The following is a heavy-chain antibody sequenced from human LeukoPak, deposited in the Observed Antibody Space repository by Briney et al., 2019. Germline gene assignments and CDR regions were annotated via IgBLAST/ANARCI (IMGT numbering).Heavy chain of an antibody. CDR3: ATPYCSSISCLDVFNM. CDR1: GVSVNDGRYY. V-gene: IGHV4-31*03. CDR2: KYYSGSA. D-gene: IGHD2-2*01. J-gene: IGHJ3*02. Sequence: PSQTLSLTCNVSGVSVNDGRYYWTWIRQHPGKGLEWIGYKYYSGSAKYNPSLKSRLTISIDTSKNQFSLQLTSVTAADTATYYCATPYCSSISCLDVFNMWGQGTRVTVSS.